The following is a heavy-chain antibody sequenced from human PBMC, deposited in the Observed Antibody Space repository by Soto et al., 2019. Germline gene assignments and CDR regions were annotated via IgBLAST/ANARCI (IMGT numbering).Heavy chain of an antibody. CDR3: AREGAVRWYYYDSRGSFDY. V-gene: IGHV1-18*01. Sequence: GASVKVSCKASGFTFTRYGITWVRQAPGQGLEWVGWISGYNGNTNYAQKLQDRVTMTTDTSTSTAYMELRSLRSDDTAVYYCAREGAVRWYYYDSRGSFDYWGQGTLVTVS. CDR2: ISGYNGNT. D-gene: IGHD3-22*01. CDR1: GFTFTRYG. J-gene: IGHJ4*02.